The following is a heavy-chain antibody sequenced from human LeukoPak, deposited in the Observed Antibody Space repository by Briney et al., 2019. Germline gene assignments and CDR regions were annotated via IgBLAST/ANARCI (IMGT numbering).Heavy chain of an antibody. Sequence: PGGSLRLSCAASGFTFSNYALSWVRQAPRKGLEWVSTISGDGDSTYYAASVKGRFTISRDNSKNTMFLHMNSLRAEDTALYYCAKRYGSSGFNWFDPWGQGTLVTVSS. CDR2: ISGDGDST. D-gene: IGHD6-19*01. J-gene: IGHJ5*02. CDR1: GFTFSNYA. V-gene: IGHV3-23*01. CDR3: AKRYGSSGFNWFDP.